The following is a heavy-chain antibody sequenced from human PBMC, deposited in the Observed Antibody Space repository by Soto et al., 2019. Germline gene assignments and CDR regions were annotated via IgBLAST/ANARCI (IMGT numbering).Heavy chain of an antibody. V-gene: IGHV2-5*01. Sequence: GVGWIRQPPGKALEWLALIYWNEDKRYSPSLKSRLTITKDTSKNQVVLTMTNIDPVDTATYFCAHSGDYCVSTSCPYCFGYWGQGT. CDR3: AHSGDYCVSTSCPYCFGY. CDR1: G. D-gene: IGHD2-2*01. CDR2: IYWNEDK. J-gene: IGHJ4*01.